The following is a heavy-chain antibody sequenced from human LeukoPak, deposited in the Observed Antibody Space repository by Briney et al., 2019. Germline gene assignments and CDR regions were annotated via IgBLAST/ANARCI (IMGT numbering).Heavy chain of an antibody. Sequence: ASVKVSCKASGGTFSSYAISWVRQAPGQGLEWMGWINPNSGGTNYAQKFQGRVTMTRDTSISTAYMELSRLRSDDTAVYYCARSLVVPAAPFDYWGQGTLVTVSS. V-gene: IGHV1-2*02. D-gene: IGHD2-2*01. CDR1: GGTFSSYA. CDR2: INPNSGGT. J-gene: IGHJ4*02. CDR3: ARSLVVPAAPFDY.